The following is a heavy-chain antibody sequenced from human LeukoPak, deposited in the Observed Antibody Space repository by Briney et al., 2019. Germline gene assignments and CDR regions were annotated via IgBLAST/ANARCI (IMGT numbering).Heavy chain of an antibody. Sequence: SETLSLTCTVSGGSFSTYYWSWIRQPAGKGLEWIGHIYTSGTTNYNPSLKSRVTMSLDTSKNQFSLKLSSVTAADTAIYYCARDAKYYYGSRTYFFFEYWGQGTLLTVSS. D-gene: IGHD3-10*01. CDR2: IYTSGTT. V-gene: IGHV4-4*07. CDR1: GGSFSTYY. CDR3: ARDAKYYYGSRTYFFFEY. J-gene: IGHJ4*02.